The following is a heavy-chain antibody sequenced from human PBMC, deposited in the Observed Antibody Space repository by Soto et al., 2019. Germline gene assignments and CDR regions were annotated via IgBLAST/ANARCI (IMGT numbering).Heavy chain of an antibody. CDR1: GGSISSGGYY. Sequence: QVQLQESGPGLVKPSQTLSLTCTVSGGSISSGGYYWIWIRQHPGKGLELIGYIYYSGSTYYNPSLKSRVNISVDTAKTQFYLNLSSVTAADTAVYYCARAPTPWGQGTLVTVSS. CDR2: IYYSGST. J-gene: IGHJ5*02. CDR3: ARAPTP. V-gene: IGHV4-31*03.